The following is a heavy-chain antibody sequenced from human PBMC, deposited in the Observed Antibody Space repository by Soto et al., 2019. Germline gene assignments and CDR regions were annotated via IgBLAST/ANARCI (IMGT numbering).Heavy chain of an antibody. Sequence: ASVKVSCKASGGTFSSYAISWVRQAPGQGLEWMGGIIPIFGTANYAQKFQGRVTITADESTSTAYMELSSLRSEDTAVYYCARDRMIVVMADWAPDAFDIWGQGTMVTVSS. CDR3: ARDRMIVVMADWAPDAFDI. V-gene: IGHV1-69*13. J-gene: IGHJ3*02. CDR1: GGTFSSYA. D-gene: IGHD3-22*01. CDR2: IIPIFGTA.